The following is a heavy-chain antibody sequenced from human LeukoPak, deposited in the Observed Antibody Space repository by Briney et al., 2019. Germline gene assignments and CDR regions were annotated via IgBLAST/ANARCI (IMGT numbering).Heavy chain of an antibody. CDR3: ARDAYVDIAMVDY. V-gene: IGHV3-7*01. J-gene: IGHJ4*02. Sequence: TGGSLRLSCAASGFTFSSYWMSWVRQAPGKGLEWVANIKQDGSEKYYVDSVKGRFTISRDNAKNSLYLQMNSLRAEDTAVYYCARDAYVDIAMVDYWGQGTLVTVSS. CDR2: IKQDGSEK. CDR1: GFTFSSYW. D-gene: IGHD5-18*01.